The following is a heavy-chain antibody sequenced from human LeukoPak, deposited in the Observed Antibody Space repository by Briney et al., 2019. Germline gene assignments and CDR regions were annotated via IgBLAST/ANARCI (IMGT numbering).Heavy chain of an antibody. CDR2: IYYSGST. J-gene: IGHJ4*02. CDR1: GGSFSGYY. CDR3: ARHWRVYSSGWYSYFDY. D-gene: IGHD6-19*01. V-gene: IGHV4-59*08. Sequence: SETLSLTCAVYGGSFSGYYWSWIRQPPGKGLEWIGYIYYSGSTNYNPSLKSRVTISVDTSKNQFSLKLSSVTAADTAVYYCARHWRVYSSGWYSYFDYWGQGTLVTVSS.